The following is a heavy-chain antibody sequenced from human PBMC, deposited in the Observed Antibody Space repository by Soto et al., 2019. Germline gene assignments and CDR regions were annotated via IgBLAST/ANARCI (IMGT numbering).Heavy chain of an antibody. J-gene: IGHJ6*03. CDR3: AKDAYYYGSGSYQDYYYMDV. D-gene: IGHD3-10*01. V-gene: IGHV3-23*01. Sequence: GGSLRLSCAASGFTFSSYAMSWVRQAPGKGLEWVSAISGSGGSTYYADSVKGRFTISRDNSKNTLYLQMNSLRAEDTAVYYCAKDAYYYGSGSYQDYYYMDVWGKGTTVTVSS. CDR1: GFTFSSYA. CDR2: ISGSGGST.